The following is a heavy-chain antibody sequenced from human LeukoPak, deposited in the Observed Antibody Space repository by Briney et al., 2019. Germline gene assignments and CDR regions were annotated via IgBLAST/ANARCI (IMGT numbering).Heavy chain of an antibody. CDR3: ARATNDAFDI. Sequence: PGGSLRLSCAASGFTFSNAWMSWVRQAPGKGPVWVSLIKTDGRSTSYADSVKGRFTISRDNAKNTLYLQMNSLRAEDTAVYYCARATNDAFDIWGQGTMVTVSS. D-gene: IGHD1-1*01. V-gene: IGHV3-74*01. CDR2: IKTDGRST. J-gene: IGHJ3*02. CDR1: GFTFSNAW.